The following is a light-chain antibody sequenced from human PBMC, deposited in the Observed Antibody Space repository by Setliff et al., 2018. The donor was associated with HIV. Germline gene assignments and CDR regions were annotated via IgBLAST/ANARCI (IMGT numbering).Light chain of an antibody. Sequence: ALTQPASVSGSPGQSITVSCTGTTNDVGNYNYVSWYQQHPGKAPKLMIYDVTNRPSGVSNRFSGSKSANTASLTISGLQAEDEADYYCSSYASSGTLMVFGTGTKVT. CDR1: TNDVGNYNY. CDR3: SSYASSGTLMV. CDR2: DVT. J-gene: IGLJ1*01. V-gene: IGLV2-14*03.